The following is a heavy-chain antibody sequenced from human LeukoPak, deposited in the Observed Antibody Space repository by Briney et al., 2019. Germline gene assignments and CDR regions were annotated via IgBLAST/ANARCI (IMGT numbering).Heavy chain of an antibody. J-gene: IGHJ4*02. CDR3: ARGQYSSSYGYFDY. Sequence: PGGSLRLSCAASGFTFSSYAMSWVRQAPGKGLEWVSAISGSGGSTYYADSVKGRFTISRDNSENTLYLQMNSLRAEDTAVYYCARGQYSSSYGYFDYWGQGTLVTVSS. V-gene: IGHV3-23*01. CDR2: ISGSGGST. CDR1: GFTFSSYA. D-gene: IGHD6-6*01.